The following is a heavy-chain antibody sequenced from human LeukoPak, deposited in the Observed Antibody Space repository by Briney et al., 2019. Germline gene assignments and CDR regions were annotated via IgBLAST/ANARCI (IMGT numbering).Heavy chain of an antibody. CDR3: AKGGAQQAVYYFDY. V-gene: IGHV3-23*01. D-gene: IGHD6-19*01. CDR1: GFTFSIYA. CDR2: INGISGET. J-gene: IGHJ4*02. Sequence: GGSLRLSCAASGFTFSIYAMTWVRQAPGKGLEWVSGINGISGETYYADSVKGRFTIYRDNSRNPLFLQMSSLRPDDTAVYYCAKGGAQQAVYYFDYWGQGTLVTVSS.